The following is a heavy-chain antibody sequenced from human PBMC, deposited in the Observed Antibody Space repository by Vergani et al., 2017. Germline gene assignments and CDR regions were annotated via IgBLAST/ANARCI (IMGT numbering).Heavy chain of an antibody. V-gene: IGHV1-3*01. CDR3: ARVRDYYGSSGYPNFGGMDV. CDR1: GYTFTSYA. Sequence: QVQLVQSGAEVKKPGASVKVSCKASGYTFTSYAMHWVRQAPGQRLEWIGWINAGNGNTKYSQKFQGRVTITRDTSASTAYMELSSLRSEDTAVYYCARVRDYYGSSGYPNFGGMDVLGQGATVTVSP. J-gene: IGHJ6*01. CDR2: INAGNGNT. D-gene: IGHD3-22*01.